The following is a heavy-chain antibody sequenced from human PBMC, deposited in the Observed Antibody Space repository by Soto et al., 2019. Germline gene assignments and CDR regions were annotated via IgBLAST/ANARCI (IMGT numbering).Heavy chain of an antibody. CDR1: GFSLSTSAMG. CDR3: AHSRKSYYDILTGYNY. Sequence: QITLKESGPTLVKPTQTLTLTCTFSGFSLSTSAMGVAWIRQPPGKALEWLALIYWDDDKRYSPSLRSRLTITKDTSKNQVVLTMNNMDPVDTATYYCAHSRKSYYDILTGYNYWGQGTLVTVSS. D-gene: IGHD3-9*01. V-gene: IGHV2-5*02. CDR2: IYWDDDK. J-gene: IGHJ4*02.